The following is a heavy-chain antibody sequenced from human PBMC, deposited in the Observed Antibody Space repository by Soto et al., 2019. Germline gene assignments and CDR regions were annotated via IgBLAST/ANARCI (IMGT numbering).Heavy chain of an antibody. CDR1: GGSISSYY. J-gene: IGHJ6*02. CDR3: ARVLGSWYRSGGMDV. CDR2: IYYSGST. Sequence: PSETLSLTCTVSGGSISSYYWSWLRQPPGKGLEWIGYIYYSGSTNYNPSLKSRVTISVDTSKNPFSLKLSSVTAADTAVYYCARVLGSWYRSGGMDVWGQGTTVTVSS. V-gene: IGHV4-59*01. D-gene: IGHD6-13*01.